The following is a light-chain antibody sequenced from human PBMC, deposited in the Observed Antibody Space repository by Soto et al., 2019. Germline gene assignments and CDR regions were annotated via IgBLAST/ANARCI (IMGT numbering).Light chain of an antibody. V-gene: IGKV1-5*01. Sequence: DIQMNQSPSTLSASVGDRVTITCRASRSISSWLAWYQQKPGKAPKLLIYDASSLESGVPSRFSGSGSGTEFTLTISSLQPDDFATYYCQQYNSSPWTFGQGTKVEIK. CDR1: RSISSW. CDR2: DAS. CDR3: QQYNSSPWT. J-gene: IGKJ1*01.